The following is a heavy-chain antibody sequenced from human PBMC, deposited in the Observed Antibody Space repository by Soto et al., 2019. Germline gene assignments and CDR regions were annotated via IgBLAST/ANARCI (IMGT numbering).Heavy chain of an antibody. Sequence: GGSQRLSCVGAEFNCIGNWRTWVRQAPGKGLEWVGNIRQDGSEKNYVDSVKGRFTISRDNAKNSLYLQMNSLRAEDTAVYYCAREIVVARGASYFDYWGPGTLVTVSS. V-gene: IGHV3-7*04. D-gene: IGHD2-2*01. J-gene: IGHJ4*02. CDR1: EFNCIGNW. CDR2: IRQDGSEK. CDR3: AREIVVARGASYFDY.